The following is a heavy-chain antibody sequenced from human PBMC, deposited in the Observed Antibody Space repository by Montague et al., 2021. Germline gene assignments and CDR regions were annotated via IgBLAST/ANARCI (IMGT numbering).Heavy chain of an antibody. J-gene: IGHJ3*02. CDR2: ITLDGSST. Sequence: SLSLSCAASGFSFSSYWMHWVRQAPGKGLLWVSRITLDGSSTTFADSVKGRFTTSRDNAKATLYLQMNSLRVEDTAVYYCARNLASAAPGASDIWGQGTMVTVSS. V-gene: IGHV3-74*01. CDR3: ARNLASAAPGASDI. D-gene: IGHD6-13*01. CDR1: GFSFSSYW.